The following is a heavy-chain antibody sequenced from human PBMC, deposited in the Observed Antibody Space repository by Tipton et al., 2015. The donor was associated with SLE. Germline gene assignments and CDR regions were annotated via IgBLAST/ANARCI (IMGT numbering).Heavy chain of an antibody. CDR1: GDSISSSSYY. Sequence: TLSLTCTVSGDSISSSSYYWSWIRQPPGKGLEWIAEINHSGSTNYSPSFKSRVTIAVDTSKNQFSLRLTSMTAADTAVYYCARGGQLWSRFDNWGRGTLVTVSS. CDR2: INHSGST. V-gene: IGHV4-39*07. D-gene: IGHD2-21*01. CDR3: ARGGQLWSRFDN. J-gene: IGHJ4*02.